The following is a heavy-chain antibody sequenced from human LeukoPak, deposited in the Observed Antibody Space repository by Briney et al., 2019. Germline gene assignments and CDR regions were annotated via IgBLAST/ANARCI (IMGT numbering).Heavy chain of an antibody. D-gene: IGHD3-10*01. Sequence: GGSLRLSCAASGFTFSSYWMSWVRQAPGKGLEWVANIKQDGSEKYYVDSVKGRFTISRDNAKNSLYLQMNSLRAEDTAVYYCTCGSGTTDFDYWGQGALVTVSS. CDR1: GFTFSSYW. J-gene: IGHJ4*02. CDR2: IKQDGSEK. V-gene: IGHV3-7*03. CDR3: TCGSGTTDFDY.